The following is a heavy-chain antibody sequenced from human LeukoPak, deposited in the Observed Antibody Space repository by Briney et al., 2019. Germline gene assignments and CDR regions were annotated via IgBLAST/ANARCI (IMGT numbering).Heavy chain of an antibody. Sequence: PGGSLRLSCAASGFTFSSYAMGWVRQAPGKGLEWVSAISGSGGSTYYADSVRGRFTISRDTSKNTLYLQMNSLRAGDTAVYYCAKDRGDYIWGSPTTNWGQGTLVTVSS. D-gene: IGHD3-16*01. CDR1: GFTFSSYA. V-gene: IGHV3-23*01. CDR3: AKDRGDYIWGSPTTN. CDR2: ISGSGGST. J-gene: IGHJ4*02.